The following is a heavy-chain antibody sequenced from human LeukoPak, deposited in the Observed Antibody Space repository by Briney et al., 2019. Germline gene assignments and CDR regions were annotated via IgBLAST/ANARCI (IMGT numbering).Heavy chain of an antibody. J-gene: IGHJ3*02. Sequence: ASVKVSCKASGYTFTGYYMHWVRQAPGQGLEWMGWINPNSGGTNYAQKFQGRVTMTRDTSISTAYMELSRLRSDDTAVYYCARVPSLLAYCGGDCYSGAFDIWGQGTMVTVSS. CDR1: GYTFTGYY. D-gene: IGHD2-21*01. CDR3: ARVPSLLAYCGGDCYSGAFDI. CDR2: INPNSGGT. V-gene: IGHV1-2*02.